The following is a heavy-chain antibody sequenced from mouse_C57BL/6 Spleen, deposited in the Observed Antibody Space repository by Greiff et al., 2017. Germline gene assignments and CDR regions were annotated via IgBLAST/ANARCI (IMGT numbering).Heavy chain of an antibody. CDR3: AREEGSSYWYFDV. J-gene: IGHJ1*03. CDR2: ISYDGSN. V-gene: IGHV3-6*01. D-gene: IGHD1-1*01. Sequence: ESGPGLVKPSQSLSLTCSVTGYSITSGYYWNWIRQFPGNKLEWMGYISYDGSNNYNPSLKNRISITRDTSKNQFFLKLNSLTTEDTAKYYCAREEGSSYWYFDVWGTGTTVTVSS. CDR1: GYSITSGYY.